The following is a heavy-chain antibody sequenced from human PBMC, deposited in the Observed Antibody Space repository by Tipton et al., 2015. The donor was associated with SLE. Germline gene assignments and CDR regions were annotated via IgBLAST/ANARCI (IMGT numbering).Heavy chain of an antibody. D-gene: IGHD6-13*01. CDR2: ISSSGSTI. V-gene: IGHV3-11*01. CDR3: ARDVRAAADTRGYGMDV. CDR1: GFTFSDYY. J-gene: IGHJ6*02. Sequence: GSLRLSCAASGFTFSDYYMSWIRQAPGKGLEWVSYISSSGSTIYYADSVKGRFTISRDNAKNSLYLQMNSLRAEDTAVYYCARDVRAAADTRGYGMDVWGQGTTVTVSS.